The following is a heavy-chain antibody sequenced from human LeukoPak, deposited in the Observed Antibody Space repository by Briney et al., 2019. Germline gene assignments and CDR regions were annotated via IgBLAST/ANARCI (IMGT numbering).Heavy chain of an antibody. D-gene: IGHD5-18*01. CDR2: IYYSGST. Sequence: PSETLSLTCTVSGGSISGSSYYWGWIRQPPGKGLEWIGSIYYSGSTYYNPSLKSRVTISVDTSKNQFSLKLSSVTAADTAVYYCARQYGYYHFDYWGQGTLVTVSS. J-gene: IGHJ4*02. CDR1: GGSISGSSYY. CDR3: ARQYGYYHFDY. V-gene: IGHV4-39*01.